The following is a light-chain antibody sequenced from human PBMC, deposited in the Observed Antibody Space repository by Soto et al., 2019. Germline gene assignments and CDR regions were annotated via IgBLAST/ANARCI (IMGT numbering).Light chain of an antibody. CDR2: GAS. CDR1: QSVSSTY. Sequence: DIVMTQFPGTLSLSPGERATLSCRASQSVSSTYFAWYQQTPDPAPSLLIYGASRKATGIPDWFSGNGSGADFTLTSSRLEHEDFAVYYCQQYGSSPRTFGQGTKVEIK. CDR3: QQYGSSPRT. V-gene: IGKV3-20*01. J-gene: IGKJ1*01.